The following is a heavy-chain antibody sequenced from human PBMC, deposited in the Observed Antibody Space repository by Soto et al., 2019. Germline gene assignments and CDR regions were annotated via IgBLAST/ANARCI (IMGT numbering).Heavy chain of an antibody. J-gene: IGHJ4*02. CDR2: IGWNGIDT. Sequence: VQLVESGGVVVQPGGSLRLSCVASGFTFEEYTMHWVRQAPGKGLEWVSLIGWNGIDTYYADSVKGRFTISRDNSKNSLCLQMNSLRTEDTALYYCTKNMVGRVVVAVNNHFYYWGQVALVTVSS. D-gene: IGHD2-15*01. CDR1: GFTFEEYT. V-gene: IGHV3-43*01. CDR3: TKNMVGRVVVAVNNHFYY.